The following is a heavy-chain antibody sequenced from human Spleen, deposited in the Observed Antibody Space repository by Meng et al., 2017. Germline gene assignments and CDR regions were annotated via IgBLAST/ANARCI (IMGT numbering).Heavy chain of an antibody. CDR1: GFTFNSYE. CDR2: ISSSGNSI. D-gene: IGHD4/OR15-4a*01. Sequence: GVSLRLSCAASGFTFNSYEITWVRQAPGKGLEWVSYISSSGNSIYYADSVSGRFTISRDNAKNSLYLQMNSLRAEDTALYYCARFSPAYGGKYGDYFDYWGQGTRVTGYS. J-gene: IGHJ4*02. V-gene: IGHV3-48*03. CDR3: ARFSPAYGGKYGDYFDY.